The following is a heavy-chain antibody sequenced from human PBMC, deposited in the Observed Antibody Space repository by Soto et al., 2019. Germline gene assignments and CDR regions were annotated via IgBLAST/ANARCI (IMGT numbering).Heavy chain of an antibody. Sequence: ASVKVSCKASGYTFTSYGISWVRQAPGQGLEWMGWISAYNGNTNYAQKPQGRVTMTTDTSTSTAYMELRSLRSDDTAVYYCAIRCCSSTSCYGLYFQHWGQGTRVTVSS. J-gene: IGHJ1*01. D-gene: IGHD2-2*01. CDR3: AIRCCSSTSCYGLYFQH. V-gene: IGHV1-18*01. CDR2: ISAYNGNT. CDR1: GYTFTSYG.